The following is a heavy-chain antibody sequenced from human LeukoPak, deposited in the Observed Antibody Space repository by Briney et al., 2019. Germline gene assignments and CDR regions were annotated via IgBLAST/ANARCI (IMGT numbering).Heavy chain of an antibody. CDR3: TGVPGATTGNPYYYYYMDV. J-gene: IGHJ6*03. Sequence: GGSLRLSCAASGFTFSNAWMSWVRQAPGKGLEWVGRIKSKTDGGTTDYAAPVKGRFTISRDDSKNTLYLQMNSLKTEDTAVYYCTGVPGATTGNPYYYYYMDVWGKGTTVTVSS. V-gene: IGHV3-15*01. CDR2: IKSKTDGGTT. CDR1: GFTFSNAW. D-gene: IGHD1-26*01.